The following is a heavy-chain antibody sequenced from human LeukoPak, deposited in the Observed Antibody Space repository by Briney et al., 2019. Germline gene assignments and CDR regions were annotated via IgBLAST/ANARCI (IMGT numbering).Heavy chain of an antibody. D-gene: IGHD3-10*01. J-gene: IGHJ4*02. Sequence: ASVKVSCKVSGYTLTELSMHWVRQAPGKGLEWMGGFDPEDGETIYAQKFQGRVTMTEDTSTDTAYMELSSLRSENTAVYYCATTATIYGSGSYIIDYWGQGTLVTVSS. CDR1: GYTLTELS. CDR3: ATTATIYGSGSYIIDY. CDR2: FDPEDGET. V-gene: IGHV1-24*01.